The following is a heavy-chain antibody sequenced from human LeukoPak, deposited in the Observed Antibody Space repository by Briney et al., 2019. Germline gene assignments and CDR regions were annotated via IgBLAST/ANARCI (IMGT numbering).Heavy chain of an antibody. D-gene: IGHD3-16*01. CDR2: INHNGNVN. CDR3: ARGGGLDV. V-gene: IGHV3-7*03. Sequence: GGSLRLSCAASGFTFSSYWMNWARQAPGKGLEWVASINHNGNVNYYVDSVEGRFTISRDNARNSLYLQMSNLRAEDTAVYFCARGGGLDVWGQGATVTVSS. J-gene: IGHJ6*02. CDR1: GFTFSSYW.